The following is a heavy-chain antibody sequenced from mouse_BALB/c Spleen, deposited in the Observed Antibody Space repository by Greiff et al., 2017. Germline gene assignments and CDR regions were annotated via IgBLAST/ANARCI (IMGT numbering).Heavy chain of an antibody. D-gene: IGHD1-1*01. Sequence: QVHVKQSGAELARPGASVKLSCKASGYTFTDYYINWVKQRTGQGLEWIGEIYPGSGNTYYNEKFKGKATLTADKSSSTAYMQLSSLTSEDSAVYFCARSTTGIFAYWGQGTLVTVSA. V-gene: IGHV1-77*01. CDR1: GYTFTDYY. CDR3: ARSTTGIFAY. J-gene: IGHJ3*01. CDR2: IYPGSGNT.